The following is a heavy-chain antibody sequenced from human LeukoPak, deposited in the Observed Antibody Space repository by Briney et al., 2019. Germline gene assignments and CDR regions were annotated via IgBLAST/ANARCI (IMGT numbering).Heavy chain of an antibody. J-gene: IGHJ4*02. Sequence: PSETLSLTCTVSGGSISSYYWSWIRQPPGEGREGIGYIYYSGSTNYNPSLKSRVTISVDTSKNQFALKLSSVTAEDPAVYYCASAYNWNGVDYWGQGTLVTVSS. D-gene: IGHD1-20*01. CDR2: IYYSGST. V-gene: IGHV4-59*12. CDR1: GGSISSYY. CDR3: ASAYNWNGVDY.